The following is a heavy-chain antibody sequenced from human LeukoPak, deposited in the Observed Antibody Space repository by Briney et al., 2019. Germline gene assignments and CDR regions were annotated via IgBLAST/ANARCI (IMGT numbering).Heavy chain of an antibody. J-gene: IGHJ4*02. CDR3: VREGITKAFDL. V-gene: IGHV1-2*02. CDR2: INPHSGVT. D-gene: IGHD1-14*01. Sequence: GASVKVSCKASGFTFTDYYMHGVRLAPGQGLEWMGYINPHSGVTSFPQKFRGRVTLTTDTSISAAYMELSSLISDDTAMYYCVREGITKAFDLWGQGALVTVSS. CDR1: GFTFTDYY.